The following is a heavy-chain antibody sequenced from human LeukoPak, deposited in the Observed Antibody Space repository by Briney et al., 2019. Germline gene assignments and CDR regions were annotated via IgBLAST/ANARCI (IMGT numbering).Heavy chain of an antibody. D-gene: IGHD6-19*01. Sequence: TGGSLRLSCAASGFTFSSYAMHWVRQAPGKGLEWVAVISYDGSNKYYADSVKGRFTISRDNSKNTLYLQMNSLRVEDTAVYYCAKGRGYSSDRFFDYWGQGTLVTVSS. CDR1: GFTFSSYA. CDR3: AKGRGYSSDRFFDY. CDR2: ISYDGSNK. J-gene: IGHJ4*02. V-gene: IGHV3-30-3*01.